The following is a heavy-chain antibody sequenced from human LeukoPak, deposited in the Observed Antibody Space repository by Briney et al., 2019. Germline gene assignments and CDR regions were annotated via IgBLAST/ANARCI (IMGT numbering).Heavy chain of an antibody. Sequence: PSETLSLTCSVSGDSITSGNYFWSWIRQHPGKGLEWVAYIYYSGSTNYNPSLKSRLNISIDTSKNQFSLQLSSVTAADTAVYFCASNNLHGGGFFDYWGQGAPVTVSS. D-gene: IGHD1/OR15-1a*01. CDR3: ASNNLHGGGFFDY. V-gene: IGHV4-31*03. CDR2: IYYSGST. J-gene: IGHJ4*02. CDR1: GDSITSGNYF.